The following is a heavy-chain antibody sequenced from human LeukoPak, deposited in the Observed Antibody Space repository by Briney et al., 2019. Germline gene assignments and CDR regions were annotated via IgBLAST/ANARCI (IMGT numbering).Heavy chain of an antibody. CDR2: IYYSGST. D-gene: IGHD6-19*01. J-gene: IGHJ5*02. V-gene: IGHV4-31*03. CDR1: GGSISSGGYY. CDR3: ARGESYSSGWYNWFDP. Sequence: PSETLSLTCTVSGGSISSGGYYWSWIRQHPGKGLEWIGYIYYSGSTYYNPSLKSRVTISVDTSKNQFSLKLSSVTAADTAVYYCARGESYSSGWYNWFDPWGQGTLVTVSS.